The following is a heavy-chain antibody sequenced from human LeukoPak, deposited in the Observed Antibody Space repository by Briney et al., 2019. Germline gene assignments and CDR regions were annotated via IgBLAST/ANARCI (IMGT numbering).Heavy chain of an antibody. CDR1: GSSVSNHW. D-gene: IGHD6-19*01. Sequence: PSEALSLTCTVSGSSVSNHWWIWIRQPAGKGLEWIGRISSRGYTNYNPSLKSRVAMSVDTSKNQFSLKLNSVTAADTAVYYCVRTMTREWGGWYDNDYWGRGTLVTVSS. J-gene: IGHJ4*03. V-gene: IGHV4-4*07. CDR3: VRTMTREWGGWYDNDY. CDR2: ISSRGYT.